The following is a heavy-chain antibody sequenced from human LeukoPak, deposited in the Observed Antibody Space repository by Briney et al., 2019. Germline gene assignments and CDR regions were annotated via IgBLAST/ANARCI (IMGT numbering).Heavy chain of an antibody. CDR1: GGSISSYY. Sequence: SETLSLTCTVSGGSISSYYWSWIRQPPGKGLEWIGYIYYSGSTNYNPSLRSRVTISVDTSKNQFSPKLSSVTAADTAVYYCAREMRVGDAFDIWGQRTMVTVSS. CDR2: IYYSGST. J-gene: IGHJ3*02. CDR3: AREMRVGDAFDI. D-gene: IGHD2-15*01. V-gene: IGHV4-59*12.